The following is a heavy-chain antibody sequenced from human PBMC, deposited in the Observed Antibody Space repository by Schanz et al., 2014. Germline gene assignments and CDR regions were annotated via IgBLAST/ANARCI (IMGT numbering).Heavy chain of an antibody. V-gene: IGHV3-64*04. Sequence: VQLVESGGGLVQPGGSLRLSCSASGFTFSTFAMHWVRQAPGKGLEYISAISNNGDSTYYADSVKGRFTISRDNSKNSLYLQRNSLRAEDAAVYYCARIGGSVFDYWAQGTLGTVAS. D-gene: IGHD3-10*01. CDR1: GFTFSTFA. CDR2: ISNNGDST. CDR3: ARIGGSVFDY. J-gene: IGHJ4*02.